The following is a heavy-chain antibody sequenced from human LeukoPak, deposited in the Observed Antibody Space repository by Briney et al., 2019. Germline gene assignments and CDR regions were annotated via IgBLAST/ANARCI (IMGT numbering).Heavy chain of an antibody. CDR1: GGSISSSYC. J-gene: IGHJ4*02. CDR2: IYYGGST. D-gene: IGHD3-10*01. V-gene: IGHV4-39*01. CDR3: ARHGNHHYGSGGFDY. Sequence: SETLSLTCTVSGGSISSSYCWGWIRQPPGKGLDWIGSIYYGGSTYYNPSLRSRVTTSVDTSKNQFSLKLTSVTAADTAVYYCARHGNHHYGSGGFDYWGQGTLVTVSS.